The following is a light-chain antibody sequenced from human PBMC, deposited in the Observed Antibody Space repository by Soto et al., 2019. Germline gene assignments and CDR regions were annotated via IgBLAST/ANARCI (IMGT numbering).Light chain of an antibody. J-gene: IGKJ2*01. CDR2: KAS. CDR3: QQYDSYQFT. V-gene: IGKV1-5*03. CDR1: QSISSW. Sequence: DIQMTQSPSTLSASVGDRVTITCRASQSISSWLAWYQQKPGKDPKLLIYKASSLETGVPSRFSGSGSGTECTLTISSLQPDDFATYYCQQYDSYQFTFGQGTKLEIK.